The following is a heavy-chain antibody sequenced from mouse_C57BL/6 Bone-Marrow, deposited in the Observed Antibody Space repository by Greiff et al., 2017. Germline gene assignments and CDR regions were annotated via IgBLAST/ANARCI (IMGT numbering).Heavy chain of an antibody. D-gene: IGHD1-1*01. J-gene: IGHJ3*01. V-gene: IGHV5-17*01. Sequence: EVQLVESGGGLVKPGGSLKLSCAASGFTFSDYGMHWVRQAPEKGLEWVAYISSGISTIYYAATVKGRFTISSDNAKHTLFLQMTSLRSEDTAMYYCARDYYDGSSYGFAYWGQGTLVTVSA. CDR2: ISSGISTI. CDR1: GFTFSDYG. CDR3: ARDYYDGSSYGFAY.